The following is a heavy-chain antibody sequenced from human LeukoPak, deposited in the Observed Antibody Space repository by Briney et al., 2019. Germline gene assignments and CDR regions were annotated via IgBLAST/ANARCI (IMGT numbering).Heavy chain of an antibody. CDR3: AQSRYYYGSSDI. CDR1: GYTVTSYH. Sequence: ASVKLSCKASGYTVTSYHMHWVRQAPGQGLEWMGVINPSGGSTRYAQKFQGRVTMTRDTSTSTVYMELSSLRSEDTAVYYCAQSRYYYGSSDIWGQGTMVTVSS. V-gene: IGHV1-46*01. J-gene: IGHJ3*02. D-gene: IGHD3-22*01. CDR2: INPSGGST.